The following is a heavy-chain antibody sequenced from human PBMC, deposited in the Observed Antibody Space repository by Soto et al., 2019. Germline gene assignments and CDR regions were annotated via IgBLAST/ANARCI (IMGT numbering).Heavy chain of an antibody. J-gene: IGHJ4*02. D-gene: IGHD3-3*01. V-gene: IGHV3-30*18. CDR2: ISYDGSDK. CDR1: GFTFSSYG. CDR3: AKDLSGNSLTFGY. Sequence: QVQLVESGGGVVQPGRSLRLSCAASGFTFSSYGMHWVRQAPGKGLEWVAVISYDGSDKYYADSVKGRFTISRDNSKNTLYLQMNSLRPEDTAVYYCAKDLSGNSLTFGYWGQGTPVTVSS.